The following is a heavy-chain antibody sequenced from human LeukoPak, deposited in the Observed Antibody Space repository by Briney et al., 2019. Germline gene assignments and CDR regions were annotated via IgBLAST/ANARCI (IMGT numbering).Heavy chain of an antibody. CDR3: ARIEGGIVTGYYFDY. Sequence: SETLSLTCAVYGGSFSGYYWSWIRQPPGKGLEWIGEINHSGSTNYNPSLKSRVTISVDTSKNQFSLKLSSVTAADTAEYYCARIEGGIVTGYYFDYWGQGTLVTVSS. J-gene: IGHJ4*02. CDR2: INHSGST. CDR1: GGSFSGYY. D-gene: IGHD2-15*01. V-gene: IGHV4-34*01.